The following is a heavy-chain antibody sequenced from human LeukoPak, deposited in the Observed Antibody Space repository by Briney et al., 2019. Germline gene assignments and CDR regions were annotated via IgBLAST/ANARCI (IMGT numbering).Heavy chain of an antibody. Sequence: SVKVSCKASGGTFSSYAISWVRQAPGQGLEWMGGIIPIFGTANYAQKFQGRVTITADESTSTAYMELSSLRSEDTAVYHCARGFTTMVRGVIIGSAFDIWGQGTMVTVSS. CDR1: GGTFSSYA. D-gene: IGHD3-10*01. CDR3: ARGFTTMVRGVIIGSAFDI. J-gene: IGHJ3*02. CDR2: IIPIFGTA. V-gene: IGHV1-69*13.